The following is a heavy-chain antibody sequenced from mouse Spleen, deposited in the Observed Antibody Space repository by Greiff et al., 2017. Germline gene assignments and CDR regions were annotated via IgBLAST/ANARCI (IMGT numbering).Heavy chain of an antibody. V-gene: IGHV1-67*01. Sequence: QVQLKQSGPELVRPGVSVKISCKGSGYTFTDYAMHWVKQSHAKSLEWIGVISTYYGNTNYNQKFKGKATMTVDKSSSTAYMELARLTSEDSAIYYCARSGALSYAMDYWGQGTTVTVSS. CDR1: GYTFTDYA. CDR2: ISTYYGNT. J-gene: IGHJ4*01. D-gene: IGHD3-1*01. CDR3: ARSGALSYAMDY.